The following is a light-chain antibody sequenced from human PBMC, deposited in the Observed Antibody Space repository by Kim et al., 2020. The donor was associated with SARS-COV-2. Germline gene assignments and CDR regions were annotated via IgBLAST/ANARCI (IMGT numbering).Light chain of an antibody. CDR1: QSVTSN. J-gene: IGKJ2*03. V-gene: IGKV3-11*01. CDR3: QQRSNRPPYS. Sequence: SPGERATLSCRASQSVTSNLAWYQQTPGQAPRLLIYDASNRATGIPARFSGSGSGTDFTLTISSLEPEDFAVYYCQQRSNRPPYSFGQGTKLEI. CDR2: DAS.